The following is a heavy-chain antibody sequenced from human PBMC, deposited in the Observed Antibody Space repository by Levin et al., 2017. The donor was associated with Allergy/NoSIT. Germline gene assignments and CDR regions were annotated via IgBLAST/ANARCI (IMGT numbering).Heavy chain of an antibody. J-gene: IGHJ6*02. D-gene: IGHD6-19*01. Sequence: KGLEWVSGISWKSGSIGYADSVKGRFTISRDNAKNSLYLQMNSLRAEDTALYYCAKDPQKYSSGWYNYGMDVWGQGTTVTVSS. CDR2: ISWKSGSI. V-gene: IGHV3-9*01. CDR3: AKDPQKYSSGWYNYGMDV.